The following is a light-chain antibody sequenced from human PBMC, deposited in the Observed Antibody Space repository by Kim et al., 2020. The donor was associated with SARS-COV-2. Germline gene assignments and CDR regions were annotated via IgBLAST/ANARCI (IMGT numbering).Light chain of an antibody. V-gene: IGLV3-21*04. CDR2: NDG. CDR3: QVWDNSRNHVV. CDR1: SIGSKK. Sequence: PGKTARITWGGDSIGSKKVHWYKQKPGLGPALAIYNDGARPPGIPERGSGPNSGNTAPLTISRVKAGDEADYYGQVWDNSRNHVVFGGGTQLTLL. J-gene: IGLJ2*01.